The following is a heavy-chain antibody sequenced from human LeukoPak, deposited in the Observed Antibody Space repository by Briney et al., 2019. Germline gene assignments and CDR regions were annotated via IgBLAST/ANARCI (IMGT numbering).Heavy chain of an antibody. J-gene: IGHJ4*02. D-gene: IGHD3-22*01. V-gene: IGHV4-59*01. CDR3: ARSRDSSGYYQYYFDY. Sequence: SETLSLTCTVSGGSISSYYWSWIRQPPGKGPEWIGYIYYSGSTNYNPSLKSRVTISVDTSKNQFSLKLSSVTAADTAVYYCARSRDSSGYYQYYFDYWGQGTLVTVSS. CDR2: IYYSGST. CDR1: GGSISSYY.